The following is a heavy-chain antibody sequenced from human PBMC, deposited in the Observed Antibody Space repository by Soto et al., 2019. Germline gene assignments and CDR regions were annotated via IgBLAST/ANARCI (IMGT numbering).Heavy chain of an antibody. CDR1: GYTFTSYG. J-gene: IGHJ4*02. Sequence: ASVKVSCKASGYTFTSYGISWVRQAPGQGLEWMGWISAYNGNTNYAQKLQGRVTMTTDTSTSTAYMELRSLRSDDTAVYYCARGWLEEGVLMVYEYWGQGTLVTVSS. D-gene: IGHD2-8*01. CDR3: ARGWLEEGVLMVYEY. V-gene: IGHV1-18*01. CDR2: ISAYNGNT.